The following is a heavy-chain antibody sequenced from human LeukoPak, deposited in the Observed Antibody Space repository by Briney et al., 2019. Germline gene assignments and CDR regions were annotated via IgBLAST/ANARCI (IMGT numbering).Heavy chain of an antibody. J-gene: IGHJ4*02. CDR3: AKDLPHDFWSGYPIF. D-gene: IGHD3-3*01. CDR2: IWYDGSNK. CDR1: GFTFSSYG. V-gene: IGHV3-30*02. Sequence: GGSLRLSCAASGFTFSSYGMHWVRQAPGKGLEWVAVIWYDGSNKYYADSVKGRFTISRDNSKNTLYLQMNSLRAEDTAVYYCAKDLPHDFWSGYPIFWGQGTLVTVSS.